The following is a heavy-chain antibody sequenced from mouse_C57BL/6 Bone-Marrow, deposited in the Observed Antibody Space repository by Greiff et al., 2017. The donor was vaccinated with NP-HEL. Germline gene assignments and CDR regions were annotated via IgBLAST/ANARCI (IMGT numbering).Heavy chain of an antibody. Sequence: EVQLQQSGPGLVKPSQSLSLTCSVTGYSITSGYYWNWIRQFPGNKPEWMGYISYDGSNNYNPSLKNRISITRDTSKNQFFLKLNSVTTEDTATYYCARHYSNFYYFDYWGQGTTLTVSS. CDR3: ARHYSNFYYFDY. J-gene: IGHJ2*01. CDR1: GYSITSGYY. CDR2: ISYDGSN. D-gene: IGHD2-5*01. V-gene: IGHV3-6*01.